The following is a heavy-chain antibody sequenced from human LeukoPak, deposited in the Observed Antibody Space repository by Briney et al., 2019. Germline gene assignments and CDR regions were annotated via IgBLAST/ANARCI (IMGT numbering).Heavy chain of an antibody. V-gene: IGHV3-74*01. J-gene: IGHJ5*02. D-gene: IGHD2-2*01. CDR3: ARGVGYCSSTSCYWWFDP. Sequence: GGSLRLSCAASGFTFSSYWMHWVRHAPGKGLVWVSRINSDGSSTSYADSVKGRFTISRDNAKNTLYLQMNSLRAEDTAVYYCARGVGYCSSTSCYWWFDPWGQGTLVTVTS. CDR1: GFTFSSYW. CDR2: INSDGSST.